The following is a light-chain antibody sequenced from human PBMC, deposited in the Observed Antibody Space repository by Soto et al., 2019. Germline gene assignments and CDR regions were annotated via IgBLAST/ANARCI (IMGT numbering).Light chain of an antibody. CDR1: ESVSSSN. V-gene: IGKV3-20*01. CDR3: QQYGNSPQT. J-gene: IGKJ1*01. CDR2: GAS. Sequence: EIVLTQSPGPLSLSPGERATLSCRASESVSSSNLAWYQQKPGQAPRLLIYGASNRATGIPDRFSGSGSGTDFTLTISRLEPEDFAVYYCQQYGNSPQTFGQGTKVEIK.